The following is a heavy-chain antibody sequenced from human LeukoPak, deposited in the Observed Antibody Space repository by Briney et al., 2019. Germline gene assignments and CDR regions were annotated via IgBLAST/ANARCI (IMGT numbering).Heavy chain of an antibody. V-gene: IGHV4-34*01. CDR1: GGSISNYY. J-gene: IGHJ5*02. D-gene: IGHD3-3*01. CDR2: INHSGST. CDR3: ARHIGKLIRLRFLEWSGNWFDP. Sequence: PSETLSLTCTVSGGSISNYYWNWIRQSPGKGLEWIGEINHSGSTNYNPSLKSRVTISVDTSKNQFSLKLSSVTAADTAVYYCARHIGKLIRLRFLEWSGNWFDPWGQGTLVTVSS.